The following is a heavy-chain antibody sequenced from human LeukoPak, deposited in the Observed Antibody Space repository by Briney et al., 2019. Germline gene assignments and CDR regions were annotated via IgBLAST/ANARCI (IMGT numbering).Heavy chain of an antibody. CDR3: ARAPSDAWFDP. V-gene: IGHV4-31*03. D-gene: IGHD2-8*01. CDR2: IYYSGRT. J-gene: IGHJ5*02. CDR1: GGSISSGGFY. Sequence: PSETLSLTCTVSGGSISSGGFYWSWIRQHPGKGLEWIGYIYYSGRTYYNPSLKSRLTISQDTSKNQFSLRLRSVTAADTAVYYCARAPSDAWFDPWGQGTLVIVSS.